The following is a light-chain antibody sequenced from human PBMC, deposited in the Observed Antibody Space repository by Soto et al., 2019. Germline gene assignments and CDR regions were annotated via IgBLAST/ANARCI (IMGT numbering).Light chain of an antibody. CDR2: SAS. J-gene: IGKJ3*01. Sequence: DFQMTQSPSSLSASVGDRVSITCRASQRIGTSLNWYQQKPGKAPKLLIYSASTLQGGGPSRFSGSGSGTDFTLTISSLQPEDFATYYCQQSYTAPFTFGPGTKVDVK. CDR1: QRIGTS. V-gene: IGKV1-39*01. CDR3: QQSYTAPFT.